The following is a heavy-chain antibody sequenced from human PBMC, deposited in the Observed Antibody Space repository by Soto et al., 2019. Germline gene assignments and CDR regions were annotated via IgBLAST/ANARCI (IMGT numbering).Heavy chain of an antibody. CDR1: GGSMSPDY. CDR3: ARHSKKPGDFDYYYGMDV. D-gene: IGHD3-3*01. Sequence: ETLSLTCTVSGGSMSPDYWSWIRQPPGKGLEWIANIYYRGNTNYNPSFESRVTISIDTSKNQFSLKLNSMTAADTAVYYCARHSKKPGDFDYYYGMDVWGQGTTVTVSS. J-gene: IGHJ6*02. V-gene: IGHV4-59*08. CDR2: IYYRGNT.